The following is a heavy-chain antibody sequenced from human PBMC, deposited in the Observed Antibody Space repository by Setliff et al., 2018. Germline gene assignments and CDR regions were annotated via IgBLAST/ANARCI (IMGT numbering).Heavy chain of an antibody. Sequence: NPSETLSLTCTVSGDSIDTDIWWSWVRQSPGKGLEWIGEIYLGGSPTYNPSLKSRVTISIYKSKNQLSLDLTSVTAADTAVYYCARNWHWGFDPWGRGALGTVS. CDR3: ARNWHWGFDP. V-gene: IGHV4-4*02. CDR1: GDSIDTDIW. J-gene: IGHJ5*02. CDR2: IYLGGSP. D-gene: IGHD1-7*01.